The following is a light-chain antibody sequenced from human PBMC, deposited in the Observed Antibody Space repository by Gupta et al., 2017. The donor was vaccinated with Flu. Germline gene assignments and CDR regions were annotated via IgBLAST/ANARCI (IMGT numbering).Light chain of an antibody. CDR1: QGIRND. V-gene: IGKV1-6*01. CDR2: GAS. Sequence: PSSLSASVGDRVTITCRASQGIRNDLGWYQQKPGTAPKLLLYGASNLQSGVPSTFSGSGSGTDFIFTIISLQPEDFATYYCRQDDDYPPTFGQGTKLEIK. J-gene: IGKJ1*01. CDR3: RQDDDYPPT.